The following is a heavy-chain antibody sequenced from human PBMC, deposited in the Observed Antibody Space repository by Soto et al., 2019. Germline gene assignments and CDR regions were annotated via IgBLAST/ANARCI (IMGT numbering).Heavy chain of an antibody. J-gene: IGHJ6*04. CDR2: ISGSGGST. D-gene: IGHD6-19*01. CDR3: VKESPLSRVSCWHPYYYVMDC. CDR1: GFTFSSYA. V-gene: IGHV3-23*01. Sequence: GGSLRLSCAASGFTFSSYAMSWVRQAPGKGLEWVSAISGSGGSTYYADSVKGRFTISRDNSKNTLYLQMNSLRAEDTAVYYCVKESPLSRVSCWHPYYYVMDCCGKGTSVTVSS.